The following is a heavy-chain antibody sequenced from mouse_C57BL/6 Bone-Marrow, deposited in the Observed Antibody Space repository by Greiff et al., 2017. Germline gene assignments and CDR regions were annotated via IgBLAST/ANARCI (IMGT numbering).Heavy chain of an antibody. Sequence: QVQLQQPGAELVKPGASVKLSCKASGYTFTSYWMHWVKQRPGRGLEWIGRIDPNSGGTKYNENFKSKATLTVDKPSSTAYRQLNSLTSADSSVYYWARSYYRPYGYFDVWGTGTTVTVSS. D-gene: IGHD2-14*01. J-gene: IGHJ1*03. V-gene: IGHV1-72*01. CDR3: ARSYYRPYGYFDV. CDR2: IDPNSGGT. CDR1: GYTFTSYW.